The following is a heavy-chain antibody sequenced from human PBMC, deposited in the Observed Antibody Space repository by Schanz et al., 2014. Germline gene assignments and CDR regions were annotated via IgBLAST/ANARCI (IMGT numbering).Heavy chain of an antibody. J-gene: IGHJ6*02. Sequence: QVQLLQSGAEVKKPGASMKVSCKASGYTFTTYYMLWVRQAPGQGLEWMGRIMPLRGIGNNAWKFQDRLTITADKSMNITYMELSSLGTEDTAVYYCTRLRRADPNGFDVWGQGTTVTVS. D-gene: IGHD6-19*01. CDR1: GYTFTTYY. CDR2: IMPLRGIG. V-gene: IGHV1-69*09. CDR3: TRLRRADPNGFDV.